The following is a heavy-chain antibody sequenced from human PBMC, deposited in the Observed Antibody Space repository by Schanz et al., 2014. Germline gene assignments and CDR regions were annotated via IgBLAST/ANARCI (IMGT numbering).Heavy chain of an antibody. Sequence: VQLVESGGGLVQPGGSLRLSCVASGFTFSGSVMHWVRQAPGKGLEWVAIISFDGNNKYFADSVKGRFTISRENSKNTLYLQMNSLRADDTAVYYCARDRPSGYALDFWGQGTLVTVSS. CDR3: ARDRPSGYALDF. V-gene: IGHV3-30*04. J-gene: IGHJ4*02. D-gene: IGHD5-12*01. CDR2: ISFDGNNK. CDR1: GFTFSGSV.